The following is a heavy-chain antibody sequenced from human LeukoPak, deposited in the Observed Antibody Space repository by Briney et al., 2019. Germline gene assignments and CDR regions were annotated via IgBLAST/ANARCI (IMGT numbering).Heavy chain of an antibody. CDR3: ARDPGYRYGYGDFDY. CDR2: IIPIFGTA. Sequence: SVKVSCKASGGTVRSYAISWVRRAPGQGLEWMGGIIPIFGTANYAQKFQGRVTITADESTSTAYMELSSLRSEDTAVYYCARDPGYRYGYGDFDYWGQGTLVTVSS. D-gene: IGHD5-18*01. J-gene: IGHJ4*02. V-gene: IGHV1-69*13. CDR1: GGTVRSYA.